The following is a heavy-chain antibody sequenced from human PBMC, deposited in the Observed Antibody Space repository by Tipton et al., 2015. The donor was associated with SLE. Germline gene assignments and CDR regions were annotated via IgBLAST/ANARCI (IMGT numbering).Heavy chain of an antibody. J-gene: IGHJ6*03. Sequence: QLVQSGAEVKKPGASVKVSCRASGYIFSTYGISWVRQAPGQGLEWMGWINPYNDNTDYVELLQGRVTMTTDTSTGPAYMELTSLNSDDTAIYYCARHPVAGYTYYMDVWGTGTTVTVSS. V-gene: IGHV1-18*01. CDR2: INPYNDNT. CDR3: ARHPVAGYTYYMDV. D-gene: IGHD5-24*01. CDR1: GYIFSTYG.